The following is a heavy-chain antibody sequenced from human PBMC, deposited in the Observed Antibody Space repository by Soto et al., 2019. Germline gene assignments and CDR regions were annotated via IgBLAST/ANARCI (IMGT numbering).Heavy chain of an antibody. V-gene: IGHV4-59*01. D-gene: IGHD6-6*01. Sequence: ETLSLTCTVSGGSISSYYWSWIRQPPGKGLEWIGYFYYSGSTNYNPSLKSRVTISVDTSKNQFSLKLSSVTAADTAVYYCARDSSSSFDYWGQGTLVTVST. CDR1: GGSISSYY. CDR2: FYYSGST. CDR3: ARDSSSSFDY. J-gene: IGHJ4*02.